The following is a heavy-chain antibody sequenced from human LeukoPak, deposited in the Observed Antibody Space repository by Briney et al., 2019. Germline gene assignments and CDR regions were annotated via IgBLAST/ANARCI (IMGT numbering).Heavy chain of an antibody. V-gene: IGHV3-7*01. D-gene: IGHD4-17*01. CDR1: GFTFSDYY. J-gene: IGHJ5*02. Sequence: GGSLRLSCAASGFTFSDYYMSWIRQAPGKGLEWVANVKQDGSEKHYVDSVKGRFTISRDNAKNSLYLEMNSLRAEDTAVYYCARYHYGDHPFDPWGQGTLVTVSS. CDR2: VKQDGSEK. CDR3: ARYHYGDHPFDP.